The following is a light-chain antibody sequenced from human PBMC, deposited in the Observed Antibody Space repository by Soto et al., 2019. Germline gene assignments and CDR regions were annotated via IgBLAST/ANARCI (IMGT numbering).Light chain of an antibody. CDR3: SSYTSSSTLV. CDR1: SSDVGGYNY. J-gene: IGLJ1*01. CDR2: EVS. Sequence: QSALTQPASVSGSPGQSITISCTGTSSDVGGYNYVSWYQQHPGKAPKRIIYEVSNRPSGVSNRFSGSKSGNTASLTISGLQAEDETDYYCSSYTSSSTLVCGTGTNVTVL. V-gene: IGLV2-14*01.